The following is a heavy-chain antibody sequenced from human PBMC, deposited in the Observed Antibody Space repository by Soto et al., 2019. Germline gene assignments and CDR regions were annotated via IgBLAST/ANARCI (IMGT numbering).Heavy chain of an antibody. CDR3: ARAGTTVVTHYYYYYMDV. V-gene: IGHV3-66*01. CDR2: IYSGGST. CDR1: GFTVSSNY. Sequence: EVQLVESGGGLVQPGGSLRLSCAASGFTVSSNYMSWVRQAPGKGLEWVSVIYSGGSTYYADSVKGRFTISRDNSKNTLYLQTNSLRAEDTAVYYCARAGTTVVTHYYYYYMDVWGKGTTVTVSS. D-gene: IGHD4-17*01. J-gene: IGHJ6*03.